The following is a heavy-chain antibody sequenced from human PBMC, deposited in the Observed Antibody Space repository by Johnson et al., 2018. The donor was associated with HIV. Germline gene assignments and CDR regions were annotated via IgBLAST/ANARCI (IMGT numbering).Heavy chain of an antibody. D-gene: IGHD1-1*01. Sequence: VQLVESGGGVVQPGGSLRLSCTASGFTVSSNYMSWVRQAPGKVLEWVSVIYSGGSTYYADSVKGRFTISRDNSKNTLYLQMNSLRAEDTAVYYCARVEGSDAFDIWGQGTMVTVSS. J-gene: IGHJ3*02. CDR2: IYSGGST. V-gene: IGHV3-53*01. CDR3: ARVEGSDAFDI. CDR1: GFTVSSNY.